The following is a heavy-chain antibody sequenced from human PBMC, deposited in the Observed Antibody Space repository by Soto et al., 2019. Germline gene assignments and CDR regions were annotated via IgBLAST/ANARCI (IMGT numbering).Heavy chain of an antibody. CDR1: GFTFSSAG. D-gene: IGHD3-10*01. CDR3: ARGSGHNYYYMDV. Sequence: PGGSLRLSCAASGFTFSSAGMHWVRQAPGKGLEWVAVIWYDGSYEFYVDSVKGRFTISRDNSKNTLYLQMNSLRAEDTALFYCARGSGHNYYYMDVWAKGPRSPSP. V-gene: IGHV3-33*01. J-gene: IGHJ6*03. CDR2: IWYDGSYE.